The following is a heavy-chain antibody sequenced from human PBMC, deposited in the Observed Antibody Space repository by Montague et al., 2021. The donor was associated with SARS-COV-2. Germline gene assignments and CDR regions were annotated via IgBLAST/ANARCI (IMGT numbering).Heavy chain of an antibody. CDR1: GFTFRRYA. V-gene: IGHV3-23*01. J-gene: IGHJ4*02. D-gene: IGHD2-15*01. CDR3: AKGRGTSCSDY. Sequence: SLRLSCAASGFTFRRYAMAWVRQAPGKGLEWVSTIADNGDPYYADSMKGRFIISRDDSKNTVFLQMNGLRDEDTAIYYCAKGRGTSCSDYWGQGTLVTVSS. CDR2: IADNGDP.